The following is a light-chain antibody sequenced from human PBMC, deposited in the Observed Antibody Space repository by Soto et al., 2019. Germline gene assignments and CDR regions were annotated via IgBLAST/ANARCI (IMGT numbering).Light chain of an antibody. J-gene: IGKJ3*01. CDR2: DAS. CDR1: QSVSSY. V-gene: IGKV3-11*01. Sequence: EIVLTQSPATLSLSPGERATLSCRASQSVSSYLAWYQQKPGQAPRLLIYDASNRATGIPARFSGSGSGTDFPVTISSLEPEDFAVFYCQQRSNWPPGGTFGPGTKVDIK. CDR3: QQRSNWPPGGT.